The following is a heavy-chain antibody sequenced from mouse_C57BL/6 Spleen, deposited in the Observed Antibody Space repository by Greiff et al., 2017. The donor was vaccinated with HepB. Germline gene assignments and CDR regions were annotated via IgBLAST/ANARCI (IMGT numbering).Heavy chain of an antibody. Sequence: QVQLKESGPALVTPGASVKISCKASGYAFSSSWMNWVKQRPGKGLEWIGRIYPGDGDTNYNGKFKGKATLTADKSSSTAYMQLSSLTSEDSAVYFCARSDYYTTVVATRYFDVWGTGTTVTVSS. V-gene: IGHV1-82*01. D-gene: IGHD1-1*01. CDR2: IYPGDGDT. CDR3: ARSDYYTTVVATRYFDV. CDR1: GYAFSSSW. J-gene: IGHJ1*03.